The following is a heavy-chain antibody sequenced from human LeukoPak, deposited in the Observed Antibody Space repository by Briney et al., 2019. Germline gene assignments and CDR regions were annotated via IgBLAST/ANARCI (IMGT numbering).Heavy chain of an antibody. V-gene: IGHV3-23*01. CDR3: AKQSYARSLGE. Sequence: GGSLRLSCATSGFPFSDFSMSWVRQAPGKGLEWISTTNSGGTSTYYAESVKGRFTISRDNSKNTRYLQMSSLRVEDTAVYYCAKQSYARSLGEGGPGTLVSVSS. D-gene: IGHD2-8*01. CDR2: TNSGGTST. J-gene: IGHJ4*02. CDR1: GFPFSDFS.